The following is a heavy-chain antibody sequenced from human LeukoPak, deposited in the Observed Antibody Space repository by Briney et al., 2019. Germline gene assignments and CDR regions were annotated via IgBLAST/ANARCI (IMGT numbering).Heavy chain of an antibody. D-gene: IGHD2-2*01. J-gene: IGHJ4*02. CDR1: GFTFSSYA. V-gene: IGHV3-23*01. CDR2: ISVIGGST. CDR3: AKDPIRDCSSTSRYLGDY. Sequence: GGSLRLSCAASGFTFSSYAMRWVRQAPGKGREWVSAISVIGGSTYYAGSVKGMFTITRDNSRNTLYLQMNSLKADDTAVYYCAKDPIRDCSSTSRYLGDYGGQGTRVTVSS.